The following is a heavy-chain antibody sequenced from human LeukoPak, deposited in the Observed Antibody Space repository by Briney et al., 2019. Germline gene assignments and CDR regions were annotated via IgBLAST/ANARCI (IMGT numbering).Heavy chain of an antibody. D-gene: IGHD3-22*01. J-gene: IGHJ4*02. Sequence: GGSLRLSCAAPGFTFSSYSMNWVRQAPGKGLEWVSSISSSSSYIYYADSVKGRFTISRDNAKNSLYLQMNSLRAEDTAVYYCARDQKSTLSSGYALDYWGQGTLVTVSS. CDR3: ARDQKSTLSSGYALDY. CDR2: ISSSSSYI. CDR1: GFTFSSYS. V-gene: IGHV3-21*01.